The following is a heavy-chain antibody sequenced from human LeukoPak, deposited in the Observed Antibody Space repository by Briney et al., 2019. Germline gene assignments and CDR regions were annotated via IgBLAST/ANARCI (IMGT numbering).Heavy chain of an antibody. CDR1: GGTFSSYA. V-gene: IGHV1-69*13. Sequence: ASVKVSCKASGGTFSSYAISWVRQAPGQGLEWMGGIIPIFGTANYAQKFQGRVTITADESTSTAYMELSSLRSEDTAVYYCARGPAATYYMDVWGKGTTVTVSS. CDR3: ARGPAATYYMDV. J-gene: IGHJ6*03. D-gene: IGHD2-15*01. CDR2: IIPIFGTA.